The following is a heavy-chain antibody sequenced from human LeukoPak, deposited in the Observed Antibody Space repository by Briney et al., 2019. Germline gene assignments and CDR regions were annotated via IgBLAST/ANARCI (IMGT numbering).Heavy chain of an antibody. CDR3: ARDWYCTSAGCHTSPFDY. CDR2: IKQDGSEK. Sequence: GGSLRLSCAASGFTFSSYWMSWVRQAPGKGLEWVANIKQDGSEKYYVDSVKGRFTISRDNAKNSLYLQMNSLRSEDTAVYYCARDWYCTSAGCHTSPFDYWGQGSLVTVSS. CDR1: GFTFSSYW. J-gene: IGHJ4*02. D-gene: IGHD2-2*02. V-gene: IGHV3-7*01.